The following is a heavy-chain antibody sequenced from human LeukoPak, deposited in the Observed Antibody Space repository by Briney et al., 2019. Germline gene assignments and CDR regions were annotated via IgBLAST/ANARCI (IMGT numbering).Heavy chain of an antibody. J-gene: IGHJ3*02. CDR1: GGTFSSYA. V-gene: IGHV1-69*13. Sequence: SVKVSCKASGGTFSSYAISWVRQAPGQGLEWMGGIIPIFGTANYAQKFQGRVTITADESTSTAYMELSGLRSEDTAVYYCAVSAPDAFDIWGQGTMVTVSS. CDR2: IIPIFGTA. CDR3: AVSAPDAFDI.